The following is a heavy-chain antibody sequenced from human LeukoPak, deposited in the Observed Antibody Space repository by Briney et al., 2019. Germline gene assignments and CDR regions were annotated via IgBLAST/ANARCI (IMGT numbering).Heavy chain of an antibody. CDR1: GGFISSSSYY. V-gene: IGHV4-39*01. J-gene: IGHJ4*02. CDR2: IYYSGST. D-gene: IGHD2-15*01. CDR3: ARLVVTGENFDY. Sequence: PSETLSLTCTVSGGFISSSSYYWGWIRQPPGKGLEWIGSIYYSGSTYYNPSLKSRVTISVDTSKNQFSLKLSSVTAADTAVYYCARLVVTGENFDYWDQGTLVTVSS.